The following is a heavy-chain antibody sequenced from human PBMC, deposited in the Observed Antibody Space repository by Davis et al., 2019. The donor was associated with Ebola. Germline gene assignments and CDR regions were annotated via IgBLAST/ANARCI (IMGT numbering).Heavy chain of an antibody. CDR2: IIPIFGTA. Sequence: AAPVKVSCKASGGTFSSYAISWVRQAPGQGLEWMGGIIPIFGTANYAQKFQGRVTITADESTSTAYMELGSLRSEDTAVYYCARDSREMITFGGVENWGQGTLVTVSS. CDR3: ARDSREMITFGGVEN. V-gene: IGHV1-69*13. CDR1: GGTFSSYA. D-gene: IGHD3-16*01. J-gene: IGHJ4*02.